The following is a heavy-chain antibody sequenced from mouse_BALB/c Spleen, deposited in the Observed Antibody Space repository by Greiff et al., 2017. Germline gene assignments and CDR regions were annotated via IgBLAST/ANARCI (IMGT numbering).Heavy chain of an antibody. D-gene: IGHD2-1*01. CDR2: INPSTGYT. CDR1: GYTFTSYW. J-gene: IGHJ4*01. CDR3: ARPYGNYERYYAMDY. V-gene: IGHV1-7*01. Sequence: QVQLKQSGAELAKPGASVKMSCKASGYTFTSYWMHWVKQRPGQGQEWIGYINPSTGYTEYNQKFKDKATLTADKSSSTAYMQLSSLTSEDSAVYYCARPYGNYERYYAMDYWGQGTSVTVSS.